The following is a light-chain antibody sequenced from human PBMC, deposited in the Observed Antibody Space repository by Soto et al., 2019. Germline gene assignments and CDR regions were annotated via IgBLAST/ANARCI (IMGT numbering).Light chain of an antibody. CDR2: GAS. V-gene: IGKV3-15*01. CDR1: QSVNSN. CDR3: QQYNDWPLT. Sequence: EKVMTQSPAALSLSPGERATLSCRASQSVNSNLAWYQQKPGQAPRLLLYGASTRATGVPARFSGSASGTEFTLTISSLQSEDSAVYYCQQYNDWPLTFGGGTKVEIK. J-gene: IGKJ4*01.